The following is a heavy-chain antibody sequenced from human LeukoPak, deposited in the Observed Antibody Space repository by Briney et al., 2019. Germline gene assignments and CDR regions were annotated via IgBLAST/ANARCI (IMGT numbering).Heavy chain of an antibody. V-gene: IGHV3-9*03. D-gene: IGHD5-12*01. Sequence: GRSLRLSCAASGFTFDDYAMHWVRQAPGKGLEWVSGISWNSGSIGYADSVKGRFTISRDNAKNSLYLLMNSLRAEDMALYYCAKDKGYSGYATFFDYWGQGTLVTVSS. J-gene: IGHJ4*02. CDR1: GFTFDDYA. CDR2: ISWNSGSI. CDR3: AKDKGYSGYATFFDY.